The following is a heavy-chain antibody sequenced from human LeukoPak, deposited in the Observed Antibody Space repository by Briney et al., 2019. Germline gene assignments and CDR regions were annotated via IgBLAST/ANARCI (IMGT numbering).Heavy chain of an antibody. V-gene: IGHV1-18*04. CDR3: ARDHPGTPIRFGP. J-gene: IGHJ5*02. CDR1: GYTFTSYG. Sequence: ASVKVSCKASGYTFTSYGISWVRQAPGQGLEWMGWISPYNGNTKYAQKVQGRVTMTTDTFTSTVYVELRSLRSDDTAVYYCARDHPGTPIRFGPWGQGTLVTVSS. D-gene: IGHD3-9*01. CDR2: ISPYNGNT.